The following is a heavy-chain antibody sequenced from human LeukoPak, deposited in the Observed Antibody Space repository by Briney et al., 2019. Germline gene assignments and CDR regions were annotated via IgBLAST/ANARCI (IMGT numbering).Heavy chain of an antibody. Sequence: GGSLRLSCAASGFTFSSYAMNWARQAPGKGLEWVSTITGSGGDTYYADSVKGRSTISRDNSKNTLYLQMNRLRAEDTAIYYCAKDPYVGGGYHFDSWGQGSLVTVSS. CDR3: AKDPYVGGGYHFDS. J-gene: IGHJ4*02. CDR1: GFTFSSYA. CDR2: ITGSGGDT. V-gene: IGHV3-23*01. D-gene: IGHD3-22*01.